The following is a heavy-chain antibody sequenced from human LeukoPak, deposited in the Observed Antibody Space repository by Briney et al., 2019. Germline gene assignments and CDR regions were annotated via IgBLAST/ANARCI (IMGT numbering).Heavy chain of an antibody. Sequence: ASVKVSCKASGYTFTGYYMHWVRQAPGQGLEWMGWINPNSGGTNYAQKFQGRVTMTRDTSISTAYMELNRLRSDDTAVYYCARAIPYYDSSGYYYGDAFDIWGQGTMVTVSS. V-gene: IGHV1-2*02. CDR1: GYTFTGYY. CDR2: INPNSGGT. D-gene: IGHD3-22*01. CDR3: ARAIPYYDSSGYYYGDAFDI. J-gene: IGHJ3*02.